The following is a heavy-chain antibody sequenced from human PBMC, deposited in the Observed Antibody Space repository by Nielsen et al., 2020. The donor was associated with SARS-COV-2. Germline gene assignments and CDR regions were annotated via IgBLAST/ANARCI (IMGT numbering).Heavy chain of an antibody. CDR2: IFSSGSA. J-gene: IGHJ4*02. CDR1: GGSISSGGYY. Sequence: SETLSLTCTVSGGSISSGGYYWSWIRQHPGKGLEWIGYIFSSGSANFHPSLKSRVTMSVDTSKNQFSLTLRSVTAADTAVYFCAGGNTALRYYFDYWGQGTLVTVSS. D-gene: IGHD3-16*01. CDR3: AGGNTALRYYFDY. V-gene: IGHV4-61*08.